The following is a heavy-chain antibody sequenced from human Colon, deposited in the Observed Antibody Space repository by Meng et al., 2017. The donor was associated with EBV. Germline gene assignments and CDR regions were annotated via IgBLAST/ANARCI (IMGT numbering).Heavy chain of an antibody. J-gene: IGHJ4*02. Sequence: QLPLPGPGHGLVKPSETLSITCTVSGGSISSNGYYWDWVRQPPGKGLEWIGAIYHSGSTSYNPSLQSRVTMFVDTSKNQFSLMLTSVTATDTAVYYCARRRGGSGRDCWGQGTLVTVSS. CDR1: GGSISSNGYY. CDR2: IYHSGST. V-gene: IGHV4-39*01. CDR3: ARRRGGSGRDC. D-gene: IGHD3-10*01.